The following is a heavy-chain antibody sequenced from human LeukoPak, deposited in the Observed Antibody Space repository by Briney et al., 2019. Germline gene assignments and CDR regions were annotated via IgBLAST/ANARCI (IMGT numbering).Heavy chain of an antibody. CDR1: GFTFSKHW. J-gene: IGHJ4*02. CDR2: INSDGSRT. Sequence: GGSLRLSCAASGFTFSKHWMNWVRQAPGKGLVWVSRINSDGSRTSYADSVKGRFTISRDNAKNALYLQMNSLRAEDTAVYYCARTDYDMFAGYYTRFDYWGQGTLVTVSS. D-gene: IGHD3-9*01. CDR3: ARTDYDMFAGYYTRFDY. V-gene: IGHV3-74*01.